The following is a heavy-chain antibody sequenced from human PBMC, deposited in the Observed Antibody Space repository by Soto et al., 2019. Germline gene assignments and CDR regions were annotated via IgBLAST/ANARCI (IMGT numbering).Heavy chain of an antibody. CDR1: GFTFSNYA. Sequence: EVQLLESGGGLVQPGGSLRLSCAASGFTFSNYAMTWVRQAPVKGLEWVSAISGSGGGTFYADSVKGRFTISRDNXKTTLYLLMNSLRAEDRAVDYWARDPSGDYVGAFDDGGQGTLVTVS. CDR2: ISGSGGGT. V-gene: IGHV3-23*01. D-gene: IGHD4-17*01. CDR3: ARDPSGDYVGAFDD. J-gene: IGHJ4*02.